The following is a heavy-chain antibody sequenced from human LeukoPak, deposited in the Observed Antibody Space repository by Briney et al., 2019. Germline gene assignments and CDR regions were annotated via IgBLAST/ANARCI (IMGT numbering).Heavy chain of an antibody. CDR3: AKKRDAFDI. J-gene: IGHJ3*02. CDR1: GFTFSDYW. D-gene: IGHD5-24*01. V-gene: IGHV3-74*01. CDR2: INTDGSIT. Sequence: GGSLRLSCAASGFTFSDYWIHWVRHAPGKGLVWVSRINTDGSITNYADSVKGRFSISRDNAKNTLYLQMSSLRAEDTAMYYCAKKRDAFDIWGQGTVVAVSS.